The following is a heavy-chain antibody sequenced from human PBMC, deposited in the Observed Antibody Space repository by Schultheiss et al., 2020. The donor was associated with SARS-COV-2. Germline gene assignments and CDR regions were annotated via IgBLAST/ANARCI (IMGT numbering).Heavy chain of an antibody. J-gene: IGHJ4*02. CDR3: ASQTGYDYFDY. D-gene: IGHD5-12*01. CDR1: GGSVTDHF. V-gene: IGHV4-59*02. CDR2: VYHSGTS. Sequence: SETLSLTCTVSGGSVTDHFWSWIRQPPGKGLEWIGYVYHSGTSIYNPSFRSRVTISLDMSKRQFSLRLISMTSADTAVYYCASQTGYDYFDYWGQGAPVTVSS.